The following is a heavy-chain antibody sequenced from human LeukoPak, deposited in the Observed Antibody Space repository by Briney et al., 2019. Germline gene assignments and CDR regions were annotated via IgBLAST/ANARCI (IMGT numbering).Heavy chain of an antibody. CDR1: GFTFSSYS. J-gene: IGHJ4*02. Sequence: PGGSLRLSCAASGFTFSSYSMNWVRQAPGKGLEWVSYISSSSSTIYYADSVKGRFTISRDNAKNSLYLQMNSLRAEDTAVYYCARGTYYYDSSGYYHFDYWGQGTLVTVSS. D-gene: IGHD3-22*01. CDR3: ARGTYYYDSSGYYHFDY. V-gene: IGHV3-48*01. CDR2: ISSSSSTI.